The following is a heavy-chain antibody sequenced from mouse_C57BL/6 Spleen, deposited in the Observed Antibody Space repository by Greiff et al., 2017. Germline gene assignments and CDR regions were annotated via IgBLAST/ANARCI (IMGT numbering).Heavy chain of an antibody. V-gene: IGHV1-69*01. CDR3: ARVYYSNMDY. CDR1: GYTFTSYW. J-gene: IGHJ4*01. Sequence: QVQLQQLGAELVMPGASVKLSCKASGYTFTSYWMHWVKQRPGQGLEWIGEIDPSDSYTNYNQKFKGKSTLTVDKSSSTAYMQLSSLTSEDSAVYYCARVYYSNMDYWGQGTSVTVSS. D-gene: IGHD2-5*01. CDR2: IDPSDSYT.